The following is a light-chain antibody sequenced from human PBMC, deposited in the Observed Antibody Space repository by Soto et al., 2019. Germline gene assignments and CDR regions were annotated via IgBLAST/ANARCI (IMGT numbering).Light chain of an antibody. CDR3: QQSYSTPYT. CDR2: VAS. J-gene: IGKJ2*01. Sequence: DIQMTQSPSSLSASVGDRVTITCRASQSIRNYVNWYQQKPGKAPKFLIYVASTLQIGVPSRFSVSGSGTDFTLTIRSLQPEDFATYYCQQSYSTPYTFGPGTKLEIK. V-gene: IGKV1-39*01. CDR1: QSIRNY.